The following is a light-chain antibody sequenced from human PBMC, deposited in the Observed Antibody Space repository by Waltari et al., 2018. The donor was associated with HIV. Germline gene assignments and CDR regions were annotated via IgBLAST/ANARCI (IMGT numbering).Light chain of an antibody. CDR3: QVWDSDSDHPWV. V-gene: IGLV3-21*04. J-gene: IGLJ2*01. CDR1: NSGRNS. Sequence: SYALTQPPSVSVASGMTARITCGGDNSGRNSVHWLKQKQDQAPALVIHYDSDRPSGTPERFSGSNSGNTATLTISRVEAGDEADYSCQVWDSDSDHPWVFGGGTKLTVL. CDR2: YDS.